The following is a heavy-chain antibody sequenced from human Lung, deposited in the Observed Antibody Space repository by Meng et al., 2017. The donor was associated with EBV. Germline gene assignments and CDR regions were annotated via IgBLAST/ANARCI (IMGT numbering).Heavy chain of an antibody. J-gene: IGHJ4*02. Sequence: QKPGPGSVKPSPPPSLTCTVSGGSIGSGGHYWSWIRQHPGKSLEWIEYIYYSGSTYYNPSLKSLVSISVDTSNNQFSLKLSSVTAADTAVYYCARAVDTGYFDYWGQGTLVTVSS. CDR1: GGSIGSGGHY. CDR2: IYYSGST. D-gene: IGHD5-18*01. CDR3: ARAVDTGYFDY. V-gene: IGHV4-31*01.